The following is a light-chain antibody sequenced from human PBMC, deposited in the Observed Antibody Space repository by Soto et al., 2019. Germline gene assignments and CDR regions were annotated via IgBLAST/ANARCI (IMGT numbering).Light chain of an antibody. J-gene: IGKJ1*01. Sequence: GDRVTITCRASQGISNYLAWYQQKPGKVPKLLIYAASTLQSGVPSRFSGSGSGTDFTLTISSLQPEDVATYYCQKYNSAPRTFGQWTKVEIK. CDR1: QGISNY. CDR3: QKYNSAPRT. CDR2: AAS. V-gene: IGKV1-27*01.